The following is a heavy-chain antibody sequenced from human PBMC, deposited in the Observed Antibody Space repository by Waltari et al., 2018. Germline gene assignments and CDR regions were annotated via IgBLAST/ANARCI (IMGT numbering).Heavy chain of an antibody. J-gene: IGHJ3*01. V-gene: IGHV3-49*04. CDR2: IRSKTNGGTT. CDR3: GRGRFDL. CDR1: GFTFGDYG. Sequence: EVQLVESGGDLVQPGRSLRLSCPGSGFTFGDYGMCWVRQVPGKGLGWISFIRSKTNGGTTEYAASVKGRFSISRDDSKSIAYLQMNSLKTEDAAVYYCGRGRFDLWGQGTMVTVSS.